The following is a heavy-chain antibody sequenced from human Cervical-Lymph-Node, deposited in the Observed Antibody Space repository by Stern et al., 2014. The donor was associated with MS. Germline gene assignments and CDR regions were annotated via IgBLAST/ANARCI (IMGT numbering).Heavy chain of an antibody. CDR2: IIPIFGTP. D-gene: IGHD4-17*01. CDR1: GGTFSTYA. Sequence: VQLEESGAEVKKPGSSVKVSCKASGGTFSTYAISWVRQAPGQGLEWMGGIIPIFGTPNYAQKFQGRVTIIADEPTRTAYMELSSLRSEDTAVYYCARSAYYGEEGWWYGMDVWGQGTTVTVPS. CDR3: ARSAYYGEEGWWYGMDV. J-gene: IGHJ6*02. V-gene: IGHV1-69*01.